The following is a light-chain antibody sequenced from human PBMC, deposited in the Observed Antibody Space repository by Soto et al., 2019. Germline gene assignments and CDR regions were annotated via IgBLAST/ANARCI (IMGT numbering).Light chain of an antibody. J-gene: IGLJ2*01. V-gene: IGLV2-23*02. Sequence: QSALTQPASVSGSPGQSITISCTGTSSDVGNYNLVSWYQQHPGKAPKLMIXEVSKRPSGVSXRXSGSKSGNTASLTISGLQAEDEADYYCCSYAGSSAVFIGGTKLTVL. CDR1: SSDVGNYNL. CDR3: CSYAGSSAV. CDR2: EVS.